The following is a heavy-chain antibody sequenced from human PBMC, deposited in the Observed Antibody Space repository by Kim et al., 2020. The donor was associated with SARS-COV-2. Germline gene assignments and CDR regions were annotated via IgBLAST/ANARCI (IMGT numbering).Heavy chain of an antibody. CDR2: IYPHGDT. CDR3: ARVVVGRGTHYSDY. CDR1: GFSVSSNF. D-gene: IGHD1-26*01. Sequence: GGSLRLSCAVSGFSVSSNFMTWVRQSPSKGLEWVAIIYPHGDTYYSDSAKGRFTISRDSSKNTVSLQMNFLRPEDTALYYCARVVVGRGTHYSDYWGQGALVTVSS. J-gene: IGHJ4*02. V-gene: IGHV3-53*01.